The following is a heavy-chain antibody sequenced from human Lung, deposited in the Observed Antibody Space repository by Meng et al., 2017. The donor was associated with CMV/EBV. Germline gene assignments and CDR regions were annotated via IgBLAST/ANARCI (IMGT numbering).Heavy chain of an antibody. V-gene: IGHV4-61*01. Sequence: SETLSLXCTVSGGSVSSGTYYWSWIRQPPGKGLEWIGYVYYDGSTNYNPSLESRVNISVNTSKNQFSLKLTSVTAADTAKYYCARFATTVLTTWGPGTLVTVSS. CDR2: VYYDGST. CDR1: GGSVSSGTYY. J-gene: IGHJ4*02. CDR3: ARFATTVLTT. D-gene: IGHD4-17*01.